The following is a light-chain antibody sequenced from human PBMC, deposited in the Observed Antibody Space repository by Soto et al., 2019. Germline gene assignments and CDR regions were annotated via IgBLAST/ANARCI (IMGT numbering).Light chain of an antibody. V-gene: IGLV2-23*02. J-gene: IGLJ3*02. CDR3: CSYAGGNTGV. Sequence: QSALTQPASVSGSPGQSITISCTGTSSDVGNYIRVSWYQQHPGKAPKVMIYEVSKRPSGVSDRFSGSKSGNTASLTSSGLQGEDEADYYCCSYAGGNTGVFGGGTKLSVL. CDR1: SSDVGNYIR. CDR2: EVS.